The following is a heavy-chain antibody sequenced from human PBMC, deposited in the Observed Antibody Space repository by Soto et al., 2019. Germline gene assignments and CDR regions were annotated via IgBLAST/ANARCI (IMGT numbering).Heavy chain of an antibody. CDR2: ISGSGGST. J-gene: IGHJ3*02. CDR3: AKDLRVRYFDWPPKAFDI. V-gene: IGHV3-23*01. CDR1: GFTFSSYS. Sequence: GGSLRLSCAASGFTFSSYSMSWVRQAPGKGLEWVSAISGSGGSTYYADSVKGRFTISRDNSKNTLYLQMNSLRAEDTAVYYCAKDLRVRYFDWPPKAFDIWGQGTTVTVSS. D-gene: IGHD3-9*01.